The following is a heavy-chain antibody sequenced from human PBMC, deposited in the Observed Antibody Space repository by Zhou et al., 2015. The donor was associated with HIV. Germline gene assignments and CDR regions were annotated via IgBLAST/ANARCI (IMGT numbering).Heavy chain of an antibody. D-gene: IGHD3-16*02. CDR1: GGSFITNG. CDR2: IMPFVGTS. Sequence: QVQLMQSGAEVRKPGSSVRVSCKASGGSFITNGFNWVRQAPGQGLEWMGGIMPFVGTSVYAQKFQGRVTITADESANTVYMEVSGLRSEDTAVYYCARGGFDPLWGTYRYPYYFDHWGQGTLVTVSS. V-gene: IGHV1-69*01. J-gene: IGHJ4*02. CDR3: ARGGFDPLWGTYRYPYYFDH.